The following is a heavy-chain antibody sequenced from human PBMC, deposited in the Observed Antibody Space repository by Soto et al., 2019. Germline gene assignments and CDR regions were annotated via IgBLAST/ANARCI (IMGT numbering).Heavy chain of an antibody. CDR1: GGTFSSYT. CDR2: IIPILGIA. D-gene: IGHD5-18*01. CDR3: ATGRGRGYSYEDYYYGMDV. Sequence: GASVKVSCKASGGTFSSYTISWVRQAPGQGLEWMGRIIPILGIANYAQKFQGRVTITADKSTSTAYMELSSLRSEDTAVYYCATGRGRGYSYEDYYYGMDVWGQGTTVTVSS. V-gene: IGHV1-69*02. J-gene: IGHJ6*02.